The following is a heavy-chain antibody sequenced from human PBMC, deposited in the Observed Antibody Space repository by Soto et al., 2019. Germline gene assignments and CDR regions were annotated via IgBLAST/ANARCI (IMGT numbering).Heavy chain of an antibody. J-gene: IGHJ4*02. V-gene: IGHV5-10-1*01. CDR2: IDPSDSYT. CDR3: ARIYDFWSGYAWAYFDY. Sequence: GESLNISCKGSGYSFTSYWISLVRQMPGKGLEWMGRIDPSDSYTNYSPSFQGHVTISADKSISTAYLQWSSLKASDTAMYYCARIYDFWSGYAWAYFDYWGQGTLVTAPQ. D-gene: IGHD3-3*01. CDR1: GYSFTSYW.